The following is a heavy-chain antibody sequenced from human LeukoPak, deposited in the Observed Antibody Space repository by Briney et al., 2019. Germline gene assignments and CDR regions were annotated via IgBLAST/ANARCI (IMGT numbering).Heavy chain of an antibody. CDR1: GGTFSSYA. V-gene: IGHV1-69*05. Sequence: GASVKVSCKASGGTFSSYAISWVRQAPGQGLEWMGGIIPIFGTANYAQKFQGRVTITTDESTSTAYMELSSLRSEDTAVYYCARGIYDYDSSGYSYWGQGTLVTISS. J-gene: IGHJ4*02. CDR3: ARGIYDYDSSGYSY. D-gene: IGHD3-22*01. CDR2: IIPIFGTA.